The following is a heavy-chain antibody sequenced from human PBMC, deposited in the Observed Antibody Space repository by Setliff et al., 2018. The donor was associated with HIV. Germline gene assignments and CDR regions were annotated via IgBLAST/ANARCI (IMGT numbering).Heavy chain of an antibody. CDR1: GFPFDNFG. Sequence: PGGSLRLSCATSGFPFDNFGFHWVRQAPGKGLEWVSTISWFGRDIYYADSVRGRFTFSRDSAKNSLHLQMNSLKLEDTATYFCVKDASVSATNFYYFDVWGKGTTVTVSS. J-gene: IGHJ6*03. CDR2: ISWFGRDI. CDR3: VKDASVSATNFYYFDV. V-gene: IGHV3-9*01.